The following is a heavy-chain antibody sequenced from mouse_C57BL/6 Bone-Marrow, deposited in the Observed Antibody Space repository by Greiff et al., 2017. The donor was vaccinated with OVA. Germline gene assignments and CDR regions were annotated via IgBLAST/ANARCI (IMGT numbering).Heavy chain of an antibody. D-gene: IGHD4-1*01. CDR3: AELWFAF. CDR1: GFNITDDY. J-gene: IGHJ3*01. V-gene: IGHV14-4*01. Sequence: EVQLQQSGAELVRPGASVKLSCTASGFNITDDYMHWVKQRPEQGLEWIGLIDPENGDTAYASKFQGKATITADTSSTPAYLQLSSLTSEDTAVYYCAELWFAFWGRGTLVTVSA. CDR2: IDPENGDT.